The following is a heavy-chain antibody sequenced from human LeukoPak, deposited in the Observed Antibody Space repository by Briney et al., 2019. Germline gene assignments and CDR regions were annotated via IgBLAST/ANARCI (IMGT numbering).Heavy chain of an antibody. D-gene: IGHD6-13*01. CDR2: ISSSSSYI. V-gene: IGHV3-21*01. J-gene: IGHJ4*02. CDR3: ARVGGIAAAAPQYYFDY. Sequence: GGSLRLSRAASGFTFSSYSMNWVRQAPGKGLEWVSSISSSSSYIYYADSVKGRFTISRDNAKNSLYLQMNSLRAEDTAVYYCARVGGIAAAAPQYYFDYWGQGTLVTVSS. CDR1: GFTFSSYS.